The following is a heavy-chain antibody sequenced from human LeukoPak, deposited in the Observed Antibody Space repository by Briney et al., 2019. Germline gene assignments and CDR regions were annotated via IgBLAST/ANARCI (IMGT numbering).Heavy chain of an antibody. CDR3: ARVRLPPRGYFDY. J-gene: IGHJ4*02. D-gene: IGHD5-18*01. CDR1: GGSISSYY. Sequence: SETLSLTCTVSGGSISSYYWSWIRQPPGKGLEWIGYIYYSGSTNYNPSLKSRVTISVDTSKNQFSLKLSSVTAADTAVYYCARVRLPPRGYFDYWGQGTLVTVSS. CDR2: IYYSGST. V-gene: IGHV4-59*01.